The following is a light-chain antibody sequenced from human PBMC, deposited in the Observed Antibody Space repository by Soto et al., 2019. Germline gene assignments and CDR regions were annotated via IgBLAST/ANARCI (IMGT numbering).Light chain of an antibody. Sequence: AVQLTRSPSSRSASVGDIGTMACRASQGIRTDLGWYQQSPGKAPKVLIVGASTLQSGVPSRFSGSGSGTDFTLTISSLQPEDSATYYCLQDLSYPRTFGQGTKVDIK. CDR3: LQDLSYPRT. V-gene: IGKV1-6*01. CDR2: GAS. CDR1: QGIRTD. J-gene: IGKJ1*01.